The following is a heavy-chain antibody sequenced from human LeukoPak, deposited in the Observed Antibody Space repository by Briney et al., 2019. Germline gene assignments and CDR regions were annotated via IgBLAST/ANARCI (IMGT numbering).Heavy chain of an antibody. CDR2: FNSDGSGT. D-gene: IGHD3-10*01. CDR3: ARIGPSGSGSYFFLDP. J-gene: IGHJ5*02. V-gene: IGHV3-74*01. CDR1: GFSFSTYW. Sequence: PGGSLRLSCASSGFSFSTYWVHCVRQSPGMGLVWGSRFNSDGSGTSYADSVKGRFTISRDNAKNTLYLQMNSLRAEDTAVYYCARIGPSGSGSYFFLDPWGQGTLVTVSS.